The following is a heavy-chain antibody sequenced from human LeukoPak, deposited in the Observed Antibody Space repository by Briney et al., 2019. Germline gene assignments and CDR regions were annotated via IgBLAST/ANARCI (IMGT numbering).Heavy chain of an antibody. CDR3: AKQLSSSWTGFDY. CDR2: LSGRGSST. D-gene: IGHD6-13*01. V-gene: IGHV3-23*01. CDR1: RFSFSSYA. J-gene: IGHJ4*02. Sequence: GGSLRLSCAASRFSFSSYAMSWVRQAPGKGREWVSTLSGRGSSTYYADSVKGRFTISRDNSKNTLYLQMNSLRAEDTAVYYCAKQLSSSWTGFDYWGQGTLVTVSS.